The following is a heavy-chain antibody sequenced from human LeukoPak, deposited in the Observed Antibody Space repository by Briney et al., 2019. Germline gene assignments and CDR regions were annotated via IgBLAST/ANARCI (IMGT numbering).Heavy chain of an antibody. CDR3: ARRTKYCSSTSCYILLDY. V-gene: IGHV4-39*07. CDR1: GGSISSSSYY. CDR2: IYYSGST. J-gene: IGHJ4*02. Sequence: SETLSLTCTVSGGSISSSSYYWGWIRQPPGKGLEWIGSIYYSGSTNYNPSLKSRVTISVDTSKNQFSLKLSSATAADTAVYYCARRTKYCSSTSCYILLDYWGQGTLVTVSS. D-gene: IGHD2-2*02.